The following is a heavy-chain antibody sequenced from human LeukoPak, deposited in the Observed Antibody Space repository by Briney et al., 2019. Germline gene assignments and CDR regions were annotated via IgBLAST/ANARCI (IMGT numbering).Heavy chain of an antibody. D-gene: IGHD6-13*01. Sequence: SETLSLTCTVSDGSISSYYWSWIRQPPGKGLEWIGYIYYSGSTNYNPSLKSRVTISVDTSKNQFSLKLSSVTAADTAVYYCARYSSRSSGMDVWGKGTTVTISS. CDR3: ARYSSRSSGMDV. J-gene: IGHJ6*03. CDR2: IYYSGST. CDR1: DGSISSYY. V-gene: IGHV4-59*01.